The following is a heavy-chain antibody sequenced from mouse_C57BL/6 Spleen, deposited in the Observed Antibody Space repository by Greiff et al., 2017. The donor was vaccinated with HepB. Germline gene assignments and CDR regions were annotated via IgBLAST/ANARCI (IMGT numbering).Heavy chain of an antibody. CDR2: IWTGGGT. V-gene: IGHV2-9-1*01. CDR3: ARVRYYYGSMGAMDY. CDR1: GFSLTSYA. D-gene: IGHD1-1*01. J-gene: IGHJ4*01. Sequence: VKLQESGPGLVAPSQSLSITCTVSGFSLTSYAISWVRQPPGKGLEWLGVIWTGGGTNYNSALKSRLSISKDNSKSQVFLKMNSLQTDDTARYYCARVRYYYGSMGAMDYWGQGTSVTVSS.